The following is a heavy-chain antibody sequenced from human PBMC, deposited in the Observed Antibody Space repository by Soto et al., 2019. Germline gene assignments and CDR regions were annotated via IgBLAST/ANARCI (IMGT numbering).Heavy chain of an antibody. CDR1: GFTFGRHG. J-gene: IGHJ4*02. CDR2: IGSDGRRA. V-gene: IGHV3-33*01. D-gene: IGHD4-17*01. CDR3: ARDDDYGDNGLDY. Sequence: QVQLVASGGGVVQPGGSLRLSCAASGFTFGRHGMHWVRQAPGKGLEWVAVIGSDGRRASYADSVKGRFTISRHNGQNTLYLQMNSLRAEETAVYYCARDDDYGDNGLDYWGQGTLVTVSS.